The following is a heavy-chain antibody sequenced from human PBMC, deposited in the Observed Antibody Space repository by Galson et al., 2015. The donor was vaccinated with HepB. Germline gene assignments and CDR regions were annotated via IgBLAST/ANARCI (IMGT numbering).Heavy chain of an antibody. Sequence: SLRLSCAASGFTFSSYSMNWVRQAPGKGLEWVSSISSSSSYIYYADSVKGRFTISRDNAKNSLYLQMNCLRAEDTAVYYCTRSDVGYSSGSDWGQGTLVTVSS. CDR2: ISSSSSYI. D-gene: IGHD6-19*01. J-gene: IGHJ4*02. V-gene: IGHV3-21*01. CDR1: GFTFSSYS. CDR3: TRSDVGYSSGSD.